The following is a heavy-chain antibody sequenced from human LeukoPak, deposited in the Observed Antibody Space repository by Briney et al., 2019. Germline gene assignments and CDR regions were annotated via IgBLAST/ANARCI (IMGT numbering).Heavy chain of an antibody. CDR1: GGSISSSSYY. Sequence: PSETLSLTCTVSGGSISSSSYYWGWIRQPPGKGLECIGNIYPSGATYYNPSLKSRVTISIDMSKSQFSLRLSSVTAADTAMYYCVQNIPGTIEHWGQGTLVTVSS. D-gene: IGHD1-7*01. CDR2: IYPSGAT. CDR3: VQNIPGTIEH. V-gene: IGHV4-39*01. J-gene: IGHJ1*01.